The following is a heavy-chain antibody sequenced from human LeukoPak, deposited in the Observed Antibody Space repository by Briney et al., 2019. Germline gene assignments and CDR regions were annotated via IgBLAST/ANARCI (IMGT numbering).Heavy chain of an antibody. J-gene: IGHJ4*02. CDR3: AKDVVMMVYAFDS. CDR2: ISYNGGNK. CDR1: GFTFNNYS. V-gene: IGHV3-30*18. Sequence: TGGSLRLSCTASGFTFNNYSMHWVRQAPGKGPEWVAVISYNGGNKYYADSVKGRFTISRDNSKNMLYLQMNSLRPEDTATYYCAKDVVMMVYAFDSWGQGTLVTVSS. D-gene: IGHD2-8*01.